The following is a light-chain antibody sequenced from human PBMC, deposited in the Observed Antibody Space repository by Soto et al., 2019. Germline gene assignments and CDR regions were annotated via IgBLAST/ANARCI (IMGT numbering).Light chain of an antibody. CDR3: QQRSNWQIT. CDR2: GAS. V-gene: IGKV3-15*01. Sequence: EIVMTQSPATLSLSPGERATLSCRASQSVRSNLAWYQQKPGQSPRLLIYGASTRATGIPARFSGSGSGTEFTLTISSLQSEDFAVYYCQQRSNWQITFGQGTRLEIK. CDR1: QSVRSN. J-gene: IGKJ5*01.